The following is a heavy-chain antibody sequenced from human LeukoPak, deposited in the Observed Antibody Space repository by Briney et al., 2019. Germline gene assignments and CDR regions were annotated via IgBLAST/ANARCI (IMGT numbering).Heavy chain of an antibody. CDR3: ARDPAGGTYDL. J-gene: IGHJ3*01. Sequence: GGSLRLSCAASGSTFSSYSMNWVRQAPGKGLEWVSSISSSSSYIYYADSVKGRFTISRDNAQNSLYLQMNSLRAEDTAVYYCARDPAGGTYDLWGQGTMVTVSS. V-gene: IGHV3-21*04. CDR1: GSTFSSYS. CDR2: ISSSSSYI.